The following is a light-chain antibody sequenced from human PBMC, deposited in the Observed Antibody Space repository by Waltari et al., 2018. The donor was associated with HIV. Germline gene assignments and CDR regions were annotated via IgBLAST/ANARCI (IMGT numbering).Light chain of an antibody. CDR1: SDDVGYYNY. V-gene: IGLV2-14*03. J-gene: IGLJ3*02. CDR2: DVT. CDR3: SSYVGSSTSWL. Sequence: QSALTQPASVSGSPGQSIVISCTGTSDDVGYYNYVSWYQQHPGKVPKLVMYDVTSRPAGGSNRFSGSKSGNTASLTISGLRAGDEADYYCSSYVGSSTSWLFGGGTKLTV.